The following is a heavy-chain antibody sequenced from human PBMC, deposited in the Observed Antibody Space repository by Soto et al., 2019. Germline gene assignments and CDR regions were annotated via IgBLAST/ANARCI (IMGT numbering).Heavy chain of an antibody. J-gene: IGHJ6*02. V-gene: IGHV1-69*12. CDR3: ARDQDSYGFGYYYYGMDV. CDR2: IIPIFGTA. CDR1: GGTFSSYA. Sequence: QVQLVQSGAEVKKPGSSVKVSCKASGGTFSSYAISWVRQAPGQGLEWMGGIIPIFGTANYAQKFQGRVTSTADESTSTAYMELSSLRSEDTAVYYCARDQDSYGFGYYYYGMDVWGQGTTVTVSS. D-gene: IGHD5-18*01.